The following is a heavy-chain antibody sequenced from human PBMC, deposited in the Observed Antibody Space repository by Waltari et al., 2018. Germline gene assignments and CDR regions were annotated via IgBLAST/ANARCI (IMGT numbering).Heavy chain of an antibody. J-gene: IGHJ4*02. CDR3: AKNWGGLDY. Sequence: QVQLQESGPGLVKPSETLSLTCTVSNYSISSGYYWGWIRQPPGKGLEWIGNIYHSGSTYYNPSLKSRVTISVDTSKNQFSLKLNSVTAADTAVYYCAKNWGGLDYWGQGTLVTVSS. CDR1: NYSISSGYY. V-gene: IGHV4-38-2*02. D-gene: IGHD3-16*01. CDR2: IYHSGST.